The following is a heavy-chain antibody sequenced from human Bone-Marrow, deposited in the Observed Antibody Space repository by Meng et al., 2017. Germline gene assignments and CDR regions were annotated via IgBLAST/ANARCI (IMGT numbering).Heavy chain of an antibody. V-gene: IGHV3-21*01. CDR3: ASHSWRYCSGGSCYEAGDY. CDR2: ISSSSSYI. CDR1: GFTFSSYS. J-gene: IGHJ4*02. Sequence: GESLKISCAASGFTFSSYSMNWVHQAPGKGLEWVSSISSSSSYIYYADSVKGRFTISRDNAKNSLYLQMNSLRAEDTAVYYCASHSWRYCSGGSCYEAGDYWGQGTLVTVSS. D-gene: IGHD2-15*01.